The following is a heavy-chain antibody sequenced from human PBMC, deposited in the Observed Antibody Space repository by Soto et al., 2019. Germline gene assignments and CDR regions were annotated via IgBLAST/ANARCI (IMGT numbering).Heavy chain of an antibody. Sequence: GASVKVSCKASGYTFTSYGISWVRQAPGQGLEWMGWISAYNGNTNYAQKLQGRVTMTTDTSTSTAYMELRSLRSDDTAVYYCLTAMDYYYYYGMDVWGQGTTVTVSS. CDR1: GYTFTSYG. V-gene: IGHV1-18*01. D-gene: IGHD3-10*01. CDR2: ISAYNGNT. J-gene: IGHJ6*02. CDR3: LTAMDYYYYYGMDV.